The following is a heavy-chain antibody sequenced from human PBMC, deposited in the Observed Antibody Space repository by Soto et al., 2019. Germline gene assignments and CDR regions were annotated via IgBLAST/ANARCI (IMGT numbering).Heavy chain of an antibody. D-gene: IGHD1-26*01. Sequence: ELQLVESGGGLVQPGGSLRLSCVVSGFTLSSYWMHWVRQAPGKGLVWVSRINSDGSSRTYADSVRCRLTISRDNAKNTLDLRMNKLRAEDTAVYYCARGDATLSDYYYSMDVWGKGTTVTVSS. CDR2: INSDGSSR. J-gene: IGHJ6*03. CDR3: ARGDATLSDYYYSMDV. V-gene: IGHV3-74*01. CDR1: GFTLSSYW.